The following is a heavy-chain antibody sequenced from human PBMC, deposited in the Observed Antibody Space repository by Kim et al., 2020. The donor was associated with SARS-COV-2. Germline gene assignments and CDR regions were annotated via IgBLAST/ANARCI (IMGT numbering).Heavy chain of an antibody. D-gene: IGHD5-18*01. J-gene: IGHJ4*02. CDR2: INTDGSVT. V-gene: IGHV3-74*01. CDR3: VRGTMVTPGVDY. CDR1: GFTFSNYW. Sequence: GGSLRLSCAVSGFTFSNYWMHWVRQAPGKGLVCVSRINTDGSVTDYAGSVKGRFTISRDNAKNTLYLQINSLSAEDTALYYCVRGTMVTPGVDYWGQGTLVTVPS.